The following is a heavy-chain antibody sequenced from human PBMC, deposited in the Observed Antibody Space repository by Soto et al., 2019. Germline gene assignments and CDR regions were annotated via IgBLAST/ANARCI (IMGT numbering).Heavy chain of an antibody. J-gene: IGHJ6*02. CDR1: GYSFTKYW. CDR2: IDPSDSSS. Sequence: PGASLKISCKASGYSFTKYWISWVRQMPGKGLEWMGRIDPSDSSSDYSPSFRGHVTISVDKSITTAYLQWSSLKASDTAMYFCARPNTATVRSYYYGMDVWGQGTTVTVSS. D-gene: IGHD5-18*01. CDR3: ARPNTATVRSYYYGMDV. V-gene: IGHV5-10-1*01.